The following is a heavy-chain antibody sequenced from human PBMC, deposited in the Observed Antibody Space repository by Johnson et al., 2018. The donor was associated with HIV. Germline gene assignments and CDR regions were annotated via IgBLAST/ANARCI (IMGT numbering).Heavy chain of an antibody. Sequence: VQLVESGGGLVQPGGSLRLSCAASGITVSSNYMSWVRQAPGKGLEWVSVIFSVGSAYYADSVKGRFIISRDNSKNMLYLQMNSLRPEDTAVYYCARDGRDLVTRGAFDIGGQGTVVTVSS. CDR2: IFSVGSA. CDR3: ARDGRDLVTRGAFDI. J-gene: IGHJ3*02. V-gene: IGHV3-66*02. D-gene: IGHD3-9*01. CDR1: GITVSSNY.